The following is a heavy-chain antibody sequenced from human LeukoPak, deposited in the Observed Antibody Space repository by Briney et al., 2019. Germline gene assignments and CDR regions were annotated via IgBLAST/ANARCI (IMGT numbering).Heavy chain of an antibody. CDR2: ISAYNGNT. CDR1: GYSFPNYG. D-gene: IGHD6-13*01. Sequence: ASVKVSCKASGYSFPNYGINWVRQAPGQGLEWMGWISAYNGNTNYAQKLQGRVTMTTDTSTSTAYMELRSLRSEDTAVYYCARGVRGGPGYSSSWTHFDYWGQGTLVTVSS. V-gene: IGHV1-18*01. J-gene: IGHJ4*02. CDR3: ARGVRGGPGYSSSWTHFDY.